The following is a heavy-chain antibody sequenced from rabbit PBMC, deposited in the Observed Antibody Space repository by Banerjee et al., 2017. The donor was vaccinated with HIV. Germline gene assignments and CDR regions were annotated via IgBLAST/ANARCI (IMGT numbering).Heavy chain of an antibody. CDR3: ARDLAGVIGWNFNL. V-gene: IGHV1S47*01. Sequence: EESGGDLVKPGASLTLTCTASGFTLSNYYMCWVRQAPGKGLEWIGCIYTGDGSTYYASWAKGRFTISRSTSLNTVTLQMTSLTAADTATYFCARDLAGVIGWNFNLWGQGTLVTVS. CDR1: GFTLSNYY. CDR2: IYTGDGST. J-gene: IGHJ4*01. D-gene: IGHD4-1*01.